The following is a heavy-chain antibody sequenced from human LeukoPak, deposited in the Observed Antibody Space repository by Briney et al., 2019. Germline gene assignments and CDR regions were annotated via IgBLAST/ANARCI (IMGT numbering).Heavy chain of an antibody. CDR1: GFTFSSYG. D-gene: IGHD2-15*01. J-gene: IGHJ4*02. CDR2: IRFDGSNK. V-gene: IGHV3-30*02. Sequence: PGGSLRLSCAVSGFTFSSYGMHWVRQAPGRGLAWVSFIRFDGSNKYYADSVKGRFTISRDNSKNTLYLRMDSLRVEDTAVYYCAQDRMYSFESWGQGTLVTVS. CDR3: AQDRMYSFES.